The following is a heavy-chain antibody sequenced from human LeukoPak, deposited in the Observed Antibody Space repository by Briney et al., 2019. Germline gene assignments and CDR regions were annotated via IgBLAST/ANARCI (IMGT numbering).Heavy chain of an antibody. CDR2: INPNSGGT. CDR1: GYTFTSYD. D-gene: IGHD1-26*01. CDR3: ARASGIVGATRGLDYFDY. V-gene: IGHV1-18*01. J-gene: IGHJ4*02. Sequence: ASVKVSCKASGYTFTSYDINWVRQAPGQGLEWMGWINPNSGGTNYAQKFQGRVTMTTDTSTSTAYMELRSLRSDDTAVYYCARASGIVGATRGLDYFDYWGQGTLVTVSS.